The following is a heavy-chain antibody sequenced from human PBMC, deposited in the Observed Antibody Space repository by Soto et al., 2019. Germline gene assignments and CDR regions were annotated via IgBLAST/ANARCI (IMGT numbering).Heavy chain of an antibody. J-gene: IGHJ4*02. CDR1: GFTFSSYA. CDR2: ISSNGGST. V-gene: IGHV3-64*01. Sequence: EVQLVESGGGLVQPGGSLRLSCAASGFTFSSYAMHWVRQAPGKGLEYVSGISSNGGSTDYANSVKGRFTISRDNSKITLYLQMGSLRAEDMAVYYWARGGRGYEFDYWGQGTLVTVSS. D-gene: IGHD5-12*01. CDR3: ARGGRGYEFDY.